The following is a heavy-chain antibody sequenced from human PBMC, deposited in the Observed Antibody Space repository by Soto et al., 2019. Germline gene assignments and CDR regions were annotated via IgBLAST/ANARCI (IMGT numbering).Heavy chain of an antibody. J-gene: IGHJ4*02. Sequence: PGGSLRLSCAASGFTFSNYGMHWVRQAADKGLEWVAVISYDGSEKYYADSVKGRFTISRDNSKNTLYLQMNSLRAEDTAVYYCAKSDSSGFGFDYWGQGTLVTVSS. CDR3: AKSDSSGFGFDY. D-gene: IGHD3-22*01. CDR2: ISYDGSEK. V-gene: IGHV3-30*18. CDR1: GFTFSNYG.